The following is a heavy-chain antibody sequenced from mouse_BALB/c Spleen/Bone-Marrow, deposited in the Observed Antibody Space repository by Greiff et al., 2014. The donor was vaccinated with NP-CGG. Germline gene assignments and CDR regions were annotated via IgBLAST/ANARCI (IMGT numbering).Heavy chain of an antibody. CDR1: GYSITSDYA. Sequence: EVQLQQSGPGLVKPSQSPSLTCTVTGYSITSDYAWNWIRQFPGNKLEWMGYISYSGNTSYNPSLKSRISITRDTSKNQFFLQLNSVTTEDTATYYCARYDYDGVGYWGQGATLTVSS. CDR2: ISYSGNT. J-gene: IGHJ2*01. CDR3: ARYDYDGVGY. V-gene: IGHV3-2*02. D-gene: IGHD2-4*01.